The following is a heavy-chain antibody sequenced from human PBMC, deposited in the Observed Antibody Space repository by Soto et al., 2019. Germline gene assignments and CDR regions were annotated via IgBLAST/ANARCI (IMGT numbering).Heavy chain of an antibody. J-gene: IGHJ4*02. Sequence: EVQLIETGGDLIQPGGSLRLSCAVSGFSVTTNNINWVRQAPGKGLEWVSIIYGPEKTYYADSGRGRFTVSRDNSKNTVYLQMDSLRTEDSALYYCVRGGYDWGQGTLVTVSS. CDR3: VRGGYD. CDR1: GFSVTTNN. V-gene: IGHV3-53*02. CDR2: IYGPEKT. D-gene: IGHD2-15*01.